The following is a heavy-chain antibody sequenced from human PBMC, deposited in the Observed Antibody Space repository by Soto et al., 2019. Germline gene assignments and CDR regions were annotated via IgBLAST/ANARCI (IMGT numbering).Heavy chain of an antibody. V-gene: IGHV3-74*01. Sequence: GGSLIPSCRGSGFSFRNSWMHWVRHAPGTGLVWVSRINNDGSNTAYADSVKGRFIISRDNAKNMLYMQMDSLRVEETGVYYCARDEGGPDVWGQGT. CDR2: INNDGSNT. J-gene: IGHJ6*02. CDR1: GFSFRNSW. CDR3: ARDEGGPDV.